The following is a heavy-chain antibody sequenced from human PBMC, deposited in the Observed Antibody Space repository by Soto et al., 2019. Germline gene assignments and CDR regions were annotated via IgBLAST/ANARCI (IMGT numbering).Heavy chain of an antibody. CDR2: IIPIFGTA. J-gene: IGHJ3*02. CDR3: ARDGYRSGWSDDAFDI. Sequence: ASVKVSCKASGGTFSSYAISWVRQAPGQGLEWMGGIIPIFGTANYAQKFQGRVTITADESTSTAYMELSSLRSEDTAVYYCARDGYRSGWSDDAFDIWGQGTMVTVSS. V-gene: IGHV1-69*13. D-gene: IGHD6-19*01. CDR1: GGTFSSYA.